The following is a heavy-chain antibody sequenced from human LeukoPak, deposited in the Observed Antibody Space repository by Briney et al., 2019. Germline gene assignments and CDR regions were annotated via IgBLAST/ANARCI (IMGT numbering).Heavy chain of an antibody. V-gene: IGHV3-9*01. CDR2: ISWNSGSI. CDR3: AKWDTYYDSSGYYFY. J-gene: IGHJ4*02. CDR1: GFTFDDYA. Sequence: GGSLRLSCVASGFTFDDYAMHWVRQAPGKGLEWVSGISWNSGSIGYADSVKGRFTISRDNAKNSLYLQMNSLRAEDTAVYYCAKWDTYYDSSGYYFYWGQGTLVTVSS. D-gene: IGHD3-22*01.